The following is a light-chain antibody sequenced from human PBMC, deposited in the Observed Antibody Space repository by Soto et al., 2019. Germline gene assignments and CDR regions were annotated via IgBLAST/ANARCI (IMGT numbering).Light chain of an antibody. CDR2: GAY. CDR1: QSVSST. V-gene: IGKV3-15*01. CDR3: QQYNNWPIT. J-gene: IGKJ5*01. Sequence: ELVMTQSPATLSVSPGARSPLSCVASQSVSSTLAWYQQKPGQAPRLLIYGAYTRATGITARFSGSGSGTEFTLTISSLQSEDFAVYYCQQYNNWPITFGQGTRLEIK.